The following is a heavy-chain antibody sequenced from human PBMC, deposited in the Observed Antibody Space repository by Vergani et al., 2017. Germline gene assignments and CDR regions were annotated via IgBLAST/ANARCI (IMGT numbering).Heavy chain of an antibody. Sequence: QVQLEESGGGVVQPGRSLRLSCAGSVFTLSSPAMHWVRQTPGKGLEWVAFIWYDGSKEYYADSVKGRFTISRDNSKNTLYLQMNNLRAADTAVYYCARSGYCAHGVCYMTYYYYMDVWGKGTAVTVSS. D-gene: IGHD2-8*01. CDR2: IWYDGSKE. CDR3: ARSGYCAHGVCYMTYYYYMDV. CDR1: VFTLSSPA. V-gene: IGHV3-33*01. J-gene: IGHJ6*03.